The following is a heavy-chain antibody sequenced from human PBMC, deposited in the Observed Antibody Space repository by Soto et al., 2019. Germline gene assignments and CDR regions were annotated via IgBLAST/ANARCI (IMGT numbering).Heavy chain of an antibody. CDR2: IYHSGST. CDR3: ARDYYYGSGSSSWFDP. J-gene: IGHJ5*02. CDR1: GGSISSGGYS. Sequence: SETLSLTCAASGGSISSGGYSWSWIRQPPGKGLEWIGYIYHSGSTYYNPSLKSRVTISVDRSKNQFSLKLSSVTAADTAVYYCARDYYYGSGSSSWFDPWGQGTLVTVSS. D-gene: IGHD3-10*01. V-gene: IGHV4-30-2*01.